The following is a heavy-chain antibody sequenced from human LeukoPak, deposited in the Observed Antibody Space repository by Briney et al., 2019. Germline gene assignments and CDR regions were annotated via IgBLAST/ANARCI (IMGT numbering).Heavy chain of an antibody. CDR2: IYYSGRT. D-gene: IGHD4-17*01. CDR3: ARCNQDGDYDVWFDP. CDR1: GGSISSYY. Sequence: SETLSLTCTVPGGSISSYYWSWIRQPPGKGLEWIGYIYYSGRTNYNPSLKSRVTISVDTSKNQFSLKLSSVTAADTAVYYCARCNQDGDYDVWFDPWGQGTLVTVSS. V-gene: IGHV4-59*01. J-gene: IGHJ5*02.